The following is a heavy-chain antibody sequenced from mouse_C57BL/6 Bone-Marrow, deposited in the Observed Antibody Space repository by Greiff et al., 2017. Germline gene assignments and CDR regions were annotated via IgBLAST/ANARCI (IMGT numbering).Heavy chain of an antibody. CDR3: ATPIYYDYDVDY. J-gene: IGHJ4*01. V-gene: IGHV14-3*01. D-gene: IGHD2-4*01. CDR2: IDPANGNT. CDR1: GFNIENTY. Sequence: EVQLQQSVAELVRPGASVKLSCTASGFNIENTYMHWVKQRPEQGLEWIGRIDPANGNTKYAPKFQGKATITADTSSNTAYLQLSSLTSEDTAIYYCATPIYYDYDVDYWGQGTSVTVSS.